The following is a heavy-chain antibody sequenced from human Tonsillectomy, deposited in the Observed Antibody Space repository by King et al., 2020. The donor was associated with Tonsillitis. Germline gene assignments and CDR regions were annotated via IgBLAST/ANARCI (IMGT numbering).Heavy chain of an antibody. CDR1: GFTFSSYA. CDR3: AKGVWVVAATNSLDY. J-gene: IGHJ4*02. CDR2: MCGSGGGT. D-gene: IGHD2-15*01. V-gene: IGHV3-23*04. Sequence: VQLVESGGGLVQPGGSLRLSCAASGFTFSSYAMSWVRQAPGKGLEWGSAMCGSGGGTYYADSVKGRVTISRDNSKNTRYLQMNRLRAEDTAVYYCAKGVWVVAATNSLDYWGQGTLVTVSS.